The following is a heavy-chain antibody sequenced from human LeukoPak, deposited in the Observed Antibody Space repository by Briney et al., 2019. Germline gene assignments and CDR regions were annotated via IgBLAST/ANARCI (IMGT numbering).Heavy chain of an antibody. Sequence: GGSLRLSCAASGFTFSSYVMHWVRQAPGKGLEWVAIISYDGSNEYYADSVKGRFTISRDNAKNSLYLQMNSLRAEDTAVYYCARGIIYSGWAPGDAFDIWGQGTMVTVSS. V-gene: IGHV3-30*04. J-gene: IGHJ3*02. D-gene: IGHD5-12*01. CDR3: ARGIIYSGWAPGDAFDI. CDR1: GFTFSSYV. CDR2: ISYDGSNE.